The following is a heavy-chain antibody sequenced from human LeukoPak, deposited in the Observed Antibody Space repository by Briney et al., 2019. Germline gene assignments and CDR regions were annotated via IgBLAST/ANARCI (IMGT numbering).Heavy chain of an antibody. CDR3: ARASYSYGYWGYFDY. CDR1: GGSFSGYY. D-gene: IGHD5-18*01. V-gene: IGHV4-34*01. Sequence: TSETLSLTCAVYGGSFSGYYWSWIRQPPGKGLEWIGEINHSGSTNYNPSLKSRVTISVDTSKNQFSLKLSSVTAADTAVYYCARASYSYGYWGYFDYWGQGTLVTVSS. CDR2: INHSGST. J-gene: IGHJ4*02.